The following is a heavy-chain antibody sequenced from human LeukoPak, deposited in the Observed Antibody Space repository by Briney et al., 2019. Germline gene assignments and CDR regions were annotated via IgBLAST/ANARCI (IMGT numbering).Heavy chain of an antibody. CDR3: ARDTWELPRRVGYFDY. J-gene: IGHJ4*02. CDR2: IYYSGST. D-gene: IGHD1-26*01. V-gene: IGHV4-31*03. Sequence: PSETLSLTCTVSGGSISSGGYYWSWIRQHPWKGLEWIGYIYYSGSTYYNPSLKSRVTISVDTSKNQFSLKLSSVTAADTAVYYCARDTWELPRRVGYFDYWGQGTLVTVSS. CDR1: GGSISSGGYY.